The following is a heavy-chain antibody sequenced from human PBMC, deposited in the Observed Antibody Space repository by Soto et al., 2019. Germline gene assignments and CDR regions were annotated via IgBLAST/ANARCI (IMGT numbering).Heavy chain of an antibody. V-gene: IGHV4-30-4*01. CDR3: AREVVAAINWFDP. Sequence: QVQLQESGPGLVKPSQTLSLTCTVSGGSISSGDYYWSWIRQPPGKGLEWTGYIYYSGSTYYNPSLKSRVTISVDTSKNQFSLKLSSVTAADTAVYYCAREVVAAINWFDPWGQGTLVTVSS. CDR2: IYYSGST. CDR1: GGSISSGDYY. J-gene: IGHJ5*02. D-gene: IGHD2-15*01.